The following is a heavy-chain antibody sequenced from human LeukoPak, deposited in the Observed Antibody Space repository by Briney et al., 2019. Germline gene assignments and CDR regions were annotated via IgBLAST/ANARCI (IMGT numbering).Heavy chain of an antibody. J-gene: IGHJ5*02. Sequence: ASETLSLTCAVYGGPFRGFFWSWIPQAPGKGREGIGEFSHSGSSNYNPSLKSRITISVDTSKSQFSLRLTSVTAADTAVYYCARGIFYGGRNQYIWFDLWGQGTLVTVSS. D-gene: IGHD4-23*01. CDR3: ARGIFYGGRNQYIWFDL. CDR1: GGPFRGFF. CDR2: FSHSGSS. V-gene: IGHV4-34*01.